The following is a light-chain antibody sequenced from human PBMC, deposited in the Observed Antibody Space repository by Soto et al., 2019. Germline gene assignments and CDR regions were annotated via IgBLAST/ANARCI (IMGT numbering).Light chain of an antibody. V-gene: IGKV1-5*03. CDR3: PQGAKYPYT. CDR2: KAS. CDR1: QSISSS. Sequence: DIQMTQSPSTLSASVGERVTFTCRASQSISSSLAWYQQKPGKAPNLLIYKASSVQSGVPSRFSGSGSGTEFALTIRRRQPRDFAPARYPQGAKYPYTFGQGTKLEI. J-gene: IGKJ2*01.